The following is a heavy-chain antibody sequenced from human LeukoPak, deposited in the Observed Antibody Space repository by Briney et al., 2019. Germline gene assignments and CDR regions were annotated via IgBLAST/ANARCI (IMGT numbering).Heavy chain of an antibody. V-gene: IGHV4-39*01. Sequence: SETLSLTCTVSGVSISSSSYYWGWIRQPPGKGLEWIGSIYYSGSTYYNPSLKSRVTISVDTSKNQFSLKLSSVTAADTAVYYCARHSLPARADYWGQGTLVTVSS. CDR2: IYYSGST. D-gene: IGHD6-6*01. CDR3: ARHSLPARADY. CDR1: GVSISSSSYY. J-gene: IGHJ4*02.